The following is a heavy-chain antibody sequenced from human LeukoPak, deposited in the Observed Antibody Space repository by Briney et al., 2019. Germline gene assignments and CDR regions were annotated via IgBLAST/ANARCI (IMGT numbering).Heavy chain of an antibody. V-gene: IGHV1-2*06. Sequence: ASVKVSCKASGCTLTGYYMHWVRQAPGQGLEWMGRINPNSGGTNYAQKFQGRVTMTRDTSISTAYMELSRLRSDDTAVYYCARGPGIAAAGTDFDYWGQGTLVTVSS. CDR3: ARGPGIAAAGTDFDY. CDR1: GCTLTGYY. CDR2: INPNSGGT. J-gene: IGHJ4*02. D-gene: IGHD6-13*01.